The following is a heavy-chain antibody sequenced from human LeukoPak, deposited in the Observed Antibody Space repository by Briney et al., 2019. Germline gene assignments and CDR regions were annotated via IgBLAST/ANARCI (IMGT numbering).Heavy chain of an antibody. CDR2: ISYDGSNK. V-gene: IGHV3-30*01. D-gene: IGHD6-13*01. J-gene: IGHJ4*02. CDR1: GFTFSSYA. CDR3: AKDRAAAGTH. Sequence: GGSLRPSCAASGFTFSSYAMHWVRQAPGKGLEWVAVISYDGSNKYYADSVKGRFTISRDNAKNSLYLQMNSLRAEDTALYYCAKDRAAAGTHWGQGTLVTVSS.